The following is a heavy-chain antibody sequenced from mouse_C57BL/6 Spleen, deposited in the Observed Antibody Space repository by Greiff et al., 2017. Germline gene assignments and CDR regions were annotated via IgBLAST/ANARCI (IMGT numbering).Heavy chain of an antibody. CDR1: GYSITSGYY. V-gene: IGHV3-6*01. Sequence: EVKLQESGPGLVKPSQSLSLTCSVTGYSITSGYYWNWIRQFPGNKLEWMGYISYDGSNNYNPSLKNRISITRDTSKNQFFLKLNSVTTEDTATYYCAREGSGLPWFAYWGQGTLVTVSA. J-gene: IGHJ3*01. D-gene: IGHD3-2*02. CDR3: AREGSGLPWFAY. CDR2: ISYDGSN.